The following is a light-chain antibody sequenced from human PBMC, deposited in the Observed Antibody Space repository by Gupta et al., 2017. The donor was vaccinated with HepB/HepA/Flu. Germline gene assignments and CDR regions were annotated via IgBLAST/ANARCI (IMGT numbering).Light chain of an antibody. V-gene: IGLV2-14*01. Sequence: QSALTQPASVSGSPGPSITISCTGTSSDVGGYNYVSWYQQHPGKAPKLMIYDVSNRPSGVSNRFSDSKSGNTASLTISGLQAEDEADYYCSSYTSSKVFGGGTKLTVL. CDR3: SSYTSSKV. CDR2: DVS. J-gene: IGLJ3*02. CDR1: SSDVGGYNY.